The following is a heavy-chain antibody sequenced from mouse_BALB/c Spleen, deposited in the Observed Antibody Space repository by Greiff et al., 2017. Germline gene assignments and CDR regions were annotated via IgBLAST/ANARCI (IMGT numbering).Heavy chain of an antibody. V-gene: IGHV1-7*01. Sequence: QVQLKQSGAELAKPGASVKMSCKASGYTFTSYWMHWVKQRPGQGLEWIGYINPSTGYTEYNQKFKDKATLTADKSSSTAYMQLSSLTSEDSAVYYCAREEDCGSSPFAYWGQGTLVTVSA. CDR2: INPSTGYT. J-gene: IGHJ3*01. D-gene: IGHD1-1*01. CDR3: AREEDCGSSPFAY. CDR1: GYTFTSYW.